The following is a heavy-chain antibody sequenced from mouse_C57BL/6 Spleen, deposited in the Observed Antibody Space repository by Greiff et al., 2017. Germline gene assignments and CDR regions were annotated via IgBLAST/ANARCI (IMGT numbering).Heavy chain of an antibody. J-gene: IGHJ1*03. CDR1: GYAFTNYL. CDR2: INPGSGGT. V-gene: IGHV1-54*01. Sequence: QVQLQQSGAELVRPGTSVKVSCKASGYAFTNYLIEWVKQRPGQGLEWIGVINPGSGGTNYNEKFKGKATLTADKSSSTAYMQLSSLTSEDSAVDFCARFGGLRRYFDVWGTGTTVTVSS. D-gene: IGHD2-4*01. CDR3: ARFGGLRRYFDV.